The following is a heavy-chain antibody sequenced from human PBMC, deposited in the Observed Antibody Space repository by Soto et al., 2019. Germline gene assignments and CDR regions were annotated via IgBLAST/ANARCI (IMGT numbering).Heavy chain of an antibody. Sequence: PGGSLRLSCAASGSTFSNYWMTWVRQAPGKGLEWVANIKEDGSEKHYVDSVKGRFTISRDNAKNSLYLQMNSLRVEDTAVYFCSRDVVVGAKALNYRGQGALVTVSS. V-gene: IGHV3-7*01. D-gene: IGHD2-15*01. CDR1: GSTFSNYW. CDR2: IKEDGSEK. CDR3: SRDVVVGAKALNY. J-gene: IGHJ4*02.